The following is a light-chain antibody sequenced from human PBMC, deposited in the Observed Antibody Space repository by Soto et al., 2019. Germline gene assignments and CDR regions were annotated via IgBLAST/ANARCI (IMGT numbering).Light chain of an antibody. J-gene: IGLJ3*02. CDR1: SSNIGSNY. CDR3: AAWDDSLSAWV. CDR2: RNN. V-gene: IGLV1-47*01. Sequence: QAVVTQPPSASGTPGQRVTICCSGSSSNIGSNYVYWYQQLPGTAPKLLIYRNNQRPSGVPDRFSGSKSGTSASLAISGLRSEDEADYYCAAWDDSLSAWVFGGGTKLTVL.